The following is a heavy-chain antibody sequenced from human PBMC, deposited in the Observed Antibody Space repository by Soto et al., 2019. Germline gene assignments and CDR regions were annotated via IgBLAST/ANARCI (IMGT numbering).Heavy chain of an antibody. D-gene: IGHD4-17*01. CDR2: VSSSSSTI. CDR1: VCTFSSYS. CDR3: ASQSNYGDEDY. Sequence: GGSLRRSGAASVCTFSSYSMNWVRQAPGKGLEWVSYVSSSSSTIYYADSVKGRFTLSRDNAKHSLYLQMNSLGDEDTAVYYCASQSNYGDEDYWGQGTLVTVSS. V-gene: IGHV3-48*02. J-gene: IGHJ4*02.